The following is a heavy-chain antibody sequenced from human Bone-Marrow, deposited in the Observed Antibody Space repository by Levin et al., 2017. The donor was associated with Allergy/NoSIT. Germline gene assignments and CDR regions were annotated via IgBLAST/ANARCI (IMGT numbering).Heavy chain of an antibody. J-gene: IGHJ6*02. Sequence: QSGGSLRLSCAASGFSVSNYDMHWVRRSAGKGLEWVSAIGTAGDTDYAGSVKGRFTISRENDRNSLSLQIMRLRAGDTAVYYCARGRRYDIVTAIYYNYGLEVWGQGTAVTVYS. CDR1: GFSVSNYD. CDR3: ARGRRYDIVTAIYYNYGLEV. D-gene: IGHD2-21*02. V-gene: IGHV3-13*01. CDR2: IGTAGDT.